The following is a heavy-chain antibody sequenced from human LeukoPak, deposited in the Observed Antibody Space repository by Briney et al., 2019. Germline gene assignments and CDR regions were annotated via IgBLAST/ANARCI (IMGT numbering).Heavy chain of an antibody. CDR1: GFTFSSYA. CDR2: ISGSGGST. D-gene: IGHD5-24*01. Sequence: PGGSLRLSCAASGFTFSSYAMSWVRQASGKGLEWVSAISGSGGSTYYADSVKGRFTISRDNSKNTLYLQMNSLRAEDTAVYYCAKGERWLQEFDYWGQGTLVTVSS. J-gene: IGHJ4*02. V-gene: IGHV3-23*01. CDR3: AKGERWLQEFDY.